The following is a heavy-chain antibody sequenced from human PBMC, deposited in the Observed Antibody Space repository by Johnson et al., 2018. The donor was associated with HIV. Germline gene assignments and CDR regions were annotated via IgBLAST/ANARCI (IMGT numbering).Heavy chain of an antibody. CDR3: ARDRGYYNNDAFDI. J-gene: IGHJ3*02. Sequence: VQLVESGGGLIQPGGSLRLSCAASGFTFSSYWMSWVRQAPGKGLEWVANIKQAGSEKSYVDSVKGRFTISRDNAKNTLYRQMNSLRAEDTALYYCARDRGYYNNDAFDIWGQGTMVTVSS. V-gene: IGHV3-7*03. D-gene: IGHD3-22*01. CDR1: GFTFSSYW. CDR2: IKQAGSEK.